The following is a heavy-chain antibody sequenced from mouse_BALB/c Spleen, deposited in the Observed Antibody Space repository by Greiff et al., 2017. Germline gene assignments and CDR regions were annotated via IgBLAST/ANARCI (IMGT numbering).Heavy chain of an antibody. J-gene: IGHJ2*01. CDR1: GFTFSDYY. D-gene: IGHD2-10*02. CDR2: ISDGGSYT. V-gene: IGHV5-4*02. CDR3: AREYGNYFDY. Sequence: EVKLVESGGGLVKPGGSLKLSCAASGFTFSDYYMYWVRQTPEKRLEWVATISDGGSYTYYPDSVKGRFTISRDNAKNNLYLQMSSLKSEDTAMYYCAREYGNYFDYGGQGTTLTVSS.